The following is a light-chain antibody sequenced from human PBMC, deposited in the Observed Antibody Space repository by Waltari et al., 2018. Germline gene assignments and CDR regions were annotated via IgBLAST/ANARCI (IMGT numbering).Light chain of an antibody. J-gene: IGKJ4*01. V-gene: IGKV3-15*01. Sequence: EMVMTQSPATLSVSPGERATLPCTASLRLSSNLAWYQQKPGQAPRLLIYGASTRATAIPARFSGSGSGTEFTLTISSLQSEDFAVYYCQQYNDWPRVTFGGGTKVEIK. CDR3: QQYNDWPRVT. CDR2: GAS. CDR1: LRLSSN.